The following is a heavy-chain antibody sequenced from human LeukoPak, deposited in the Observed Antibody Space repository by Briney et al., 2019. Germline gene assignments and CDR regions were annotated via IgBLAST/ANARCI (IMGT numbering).Heavy chain of an antibody. CDR2: IIPIFGTA. J-gene: IGHJ5*02. CDR1: GGTFSSYA. Sequence: SVKVSCKASGGTFSSYAISWVRQAPGQGLEWMGGIIPIFGTANYAQKFQGRVTITADKSTSTAYMELSSLRSEDTAVYYCARMSYYDSSGDSWFDPWGQGTLVTVSS. D-gene: IGHD3-22*01. V-gene: IGHV1-69*06. CDR3: ARMSYYDSSGDSWFDP.